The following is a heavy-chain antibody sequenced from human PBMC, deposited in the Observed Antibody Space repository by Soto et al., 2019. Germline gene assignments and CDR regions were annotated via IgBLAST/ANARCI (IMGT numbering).Heavy chain of an antibody. CDR1: GYPVTAYY. D-gene: IGHD3-3*01. CDR3: ARGGAVGVAGSAAFDM. CDR2: INPATGAA. Sequence: QLHLVQSGAVVKKPGASVTVSCSASGYPVTAYYMHWVRQAPGRGLEWMGGINPATGAARYTQTFQGRVTMTRDPPKSKVFMELRGLTSEDPAVFYCARGGAVGVAGSAAFDMWGQGTLVTVSS. J-gene: IGHJ3*02. V-gene: IGHV1-2*02.